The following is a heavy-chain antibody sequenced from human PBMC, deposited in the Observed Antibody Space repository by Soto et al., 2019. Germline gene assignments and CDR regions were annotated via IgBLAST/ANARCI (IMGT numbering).Heavy chain of an antibody. J-gene: IGHJ4*02. Sequence: QVQLVESGGGVVQPGRSLRLSCAASGFTFNSYGMHWVRQAPGKGLEWVAIISYDGSNKYYADAVTGRFTISRDNSKNPLNLQMYSLGDGDRAVYSCAKVLMGDGGGYHYGGDHGGQGTLVAVSS. V-gene: IGHV3-30*18. CDR2: ISYDGSNK. CDR3: AKVLMGDGGGYHYGGDH. CDR1: GFTFNSYG. D-gene: IGHD3-16*02.